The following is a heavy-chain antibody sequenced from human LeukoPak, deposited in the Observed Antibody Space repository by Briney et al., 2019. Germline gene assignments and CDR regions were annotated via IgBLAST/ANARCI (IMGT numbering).Heavy chain of an antibody. CDR2: IYTSGST. D-gene: IGHD4-17*01. V-gene: IGHV4-61*02. Sequence: SETLSLTCTVSGGSISSSSYYWSWIRQPAGKGLEWIGRIYTSGSTNYNPSLKSRVTMSVDTSKNQFSLKLSSVTAADTAVYYCARVSHGDYAGNWYFDLWGRGTLVTVSS. J-gene: IGHJ2*01. CDR3: ARVSHGDYAGNWYFDL. CDR1: GGSISSSSYY.